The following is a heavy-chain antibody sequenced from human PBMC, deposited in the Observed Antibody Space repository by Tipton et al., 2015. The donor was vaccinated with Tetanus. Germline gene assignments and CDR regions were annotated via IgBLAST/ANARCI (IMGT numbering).Heavy chain of an antibody. CDR2: INSDGRSA. CDR3: VRDRGFVDTKALFVS. CDR1: GFIFGNYW. Sequence: SLRLSCEASGFIFGNYWMHWVRQVPGKGPLWVSRINSDGRSATYADSVKGRFSVSRDNAKNTVYLEMSSLRAEDTGIYYCVRDRGFVDTKALFVSWGQGTLVSVSS. J-gene: IGHJ4*02. V-gene: IGHV3-74*03. D-gene: IGHD2-15*01.